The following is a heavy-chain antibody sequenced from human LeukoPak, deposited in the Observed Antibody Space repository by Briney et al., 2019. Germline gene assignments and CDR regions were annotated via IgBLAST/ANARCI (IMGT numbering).Heavy chain of an antibody. J-gene: IGHJ4*02. CDR2: IKQAGSEK. CDR3: ARGGGPSY. Sequence: GFLRLSCAAAGLTFSSYWMSSVRQAPGKGLEWVAKIKQAGSEKYYVESVKGRFTISRDNAKNPLYLQMNSLRAEDTAVYYCARGGGPSYWGQGTLVTVSS. V-gene: IGHV3-7*01. CDR1: GLTFSSYW. D-gene: IGHD3-10*01.